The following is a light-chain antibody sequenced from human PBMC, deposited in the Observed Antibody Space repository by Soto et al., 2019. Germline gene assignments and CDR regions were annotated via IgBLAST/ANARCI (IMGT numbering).Light chain of an antibody. CDR1: QSVSSSY. Sequence: EIVLTQSPGTLSLSPGERATLSCRASQSVSSSYLAWYQQKPGQAPRLLIYGASSRATGIPDRFSGSGSGTDFPLTISRLEPEDRAVYYCQQYGSSPTFGQGTKVEIK. CDR3: QQYGSSPT. J-gene: IGKJ1*01. V-gene: IGKV3-20*01. CDR2: GAS.